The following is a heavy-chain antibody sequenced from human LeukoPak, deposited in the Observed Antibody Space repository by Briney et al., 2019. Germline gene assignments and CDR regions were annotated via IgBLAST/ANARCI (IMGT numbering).Heavy chain of an antibody. V-gene: IGHV3-48*03. CDR1: GFTFSSYE. CDR3: AKGGAAADNYWYLDL. J-gene: IGHJ2*01. CDR2: ISSSGSTI. D-gene: IGHD6-13*01. Sequence: PGGSLRLSCAASGFTFSSYEMNWVRQAPGKGLEWVSYISSSGSTIYYADSVKGRFTISRDNAKNSLYLQMNSLRTEDTALYYCAKGGAAADNYWYLDLWGRGTLVTVSS.